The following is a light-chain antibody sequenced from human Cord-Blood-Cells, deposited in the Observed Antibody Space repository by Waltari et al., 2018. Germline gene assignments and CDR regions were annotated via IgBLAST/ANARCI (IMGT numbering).Light chain of an antibody. CDR1: QNVSSY. V-gene: IGKV3-11*01. Sequence: EIVLTQSPATLSFSPGERAPLPCRASQNVSSYLAWYQQNPGQAPRLLIYDASNRATGIPARFSGSGSGTDFTLTISSLEPEDFAVYYCQQRSNWPALTFGGGTKVEIK. CDR3: QQRSNWPALT. J-gene: IGKJ4*01. CDR2: DAS.